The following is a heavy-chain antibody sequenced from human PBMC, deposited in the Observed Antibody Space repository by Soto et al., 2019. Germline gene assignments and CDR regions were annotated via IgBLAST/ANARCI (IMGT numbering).Heavy chain of an antibody. D-gene: IGHD7-27*01. CDR1: GFTFSSYD. V-gene: IGHV3-13*04. J-gene: IGHJ2*01. CDR3: ARGELGIVRSYWYCDL. Sequence: EVQLVESGGGLVQPGGSLRLSCAASGFTFSSYDMNWVRQATGKGLEWVSAIGTAGDTYYPGSVKGRVTISREDAKNSLYLQMNSLGAWDTAVYYCARGELGIVRSYWYCDLGGRCTLVTVSS. CDR2: IGTAGDT.